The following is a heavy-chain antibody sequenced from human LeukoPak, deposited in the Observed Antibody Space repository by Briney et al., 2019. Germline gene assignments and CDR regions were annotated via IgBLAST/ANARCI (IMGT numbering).Heavy chain of an antibody. CDR2: INPNSGGT. CDR3: ARDSIAHFWSGYLYLDY. J-gene: IGHJ4*02. D-gene: IGHD3-3*02. V-gene: IGHV1-2*02. CDR1: GYTFTGYY. Sequence: EASVKVSCKASGYTFTGYYMHWVRQAPGQGLEWMGWINPNSGGTNYAQKFQGRVTMTRDTSISTAYMELSRLRSDDTAVYYCARDSIAHFWSGYLYLDYWGQGTLVTVSS.